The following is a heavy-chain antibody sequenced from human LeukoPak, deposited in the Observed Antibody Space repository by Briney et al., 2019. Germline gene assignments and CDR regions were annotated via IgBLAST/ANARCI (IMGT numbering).Heavy chain of an antibody. D-gene: IGHD6-13*01. CDR3: ARGGSRWYTRFDP. V-gene: IGHV3-30-3*01. J-gene: IGHJ5*02. CDR1: GFTLSSHA. CDR2: ISFDGSKK. Sequence: GGSLRLSCAASGFTLSSHAFHWVRQAPGKGLEWVAVISFDGSKKYYADSVKGRFTISRDNSKNTLYLQMNSLRPEDTAVYYCARGGSRWYTRFDPWGQGTLVAVSS.